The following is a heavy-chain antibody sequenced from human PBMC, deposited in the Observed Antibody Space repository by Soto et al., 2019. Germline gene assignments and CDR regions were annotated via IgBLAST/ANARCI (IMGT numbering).Heavy chain of an antibody. CDR3: ARDRRYYDSSGHENDAFDI. D-gene: IGHD3-22*01. CDR1: GGSISSGGYY. V-gene: IGHV4-31*03. J-gene: IGHJ3*02. Sequence: QVQLQESGPGLVKPSQTLSLTCTVSGGSISSGGYYWSWIRQHPGKGLEWIGYIYYSGSTYYNPSLKSRVTLSVDTSKNQFSLKLSSVTAADTAVYYCARDRRYYDSSGHENDAFDIWGQGTMVTVSS. CDR2: IYYSGST.